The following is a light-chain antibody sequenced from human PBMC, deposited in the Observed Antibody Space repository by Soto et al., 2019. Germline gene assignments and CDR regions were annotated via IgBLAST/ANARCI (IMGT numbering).Light chain of an antibody. V-gene: IGKV1-13*02. CDR2: DAS. Sequence: AIQLTQSPSSLYASVGDIVTITCRASQGISSALAWYQQKPGKPPKLLIYDASTLGNGVPLRFSGSGSGTDFTLTISSLQPEDFATYYCQQFTTYRLYSFGQGTKLEIK. J-gene: IGKJ2*03. CDR1: QGISSA. CDR3: QQFTTYRLYS.